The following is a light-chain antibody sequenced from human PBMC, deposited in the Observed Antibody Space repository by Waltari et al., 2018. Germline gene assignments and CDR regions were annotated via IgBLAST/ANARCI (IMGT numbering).Light chain of an antibody. CDR3: ASYTPSSALV. CDR1: NSDVGFYSR. Sequence: QSALTQPPSVSGSPGQSVTISCTGTNSDVGFYSRVSWYQQPPGTVPKLVIYEVTNRPSGLPDRFCGSKSGNTASLTISGLQAEDEADYYCASYTPSSALVFGGGTKVTVL. CDR2: EVT. J-gene: IGLJ2*01. V-gene: IGLV2-18*02.